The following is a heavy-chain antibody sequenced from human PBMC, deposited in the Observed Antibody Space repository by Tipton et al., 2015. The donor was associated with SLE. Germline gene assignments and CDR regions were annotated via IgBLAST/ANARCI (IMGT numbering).Heavy chain of an antibody. V-gene: IGHV4-31*03. J-gene: IGHJ3*02. CDR1: GGSISSGDYY. D-gene: IGHD1-7*01. CDR3: ARWNFVTMTGGFDI. Sequence: TLSLTCTVSGGSISSGDYYWSWIRQHPGKGLEWIAYISYSGRTSYNPSLESRLTMSIDTSRNQFSLTLRSVTAADTAIYYCARWNFVTMTGGFDIWGQGTMFTVSS. CDR2: ISYSGRT.